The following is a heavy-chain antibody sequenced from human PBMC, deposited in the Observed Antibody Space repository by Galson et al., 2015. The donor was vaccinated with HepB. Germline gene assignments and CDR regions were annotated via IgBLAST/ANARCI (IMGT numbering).Heavy chain of an antibody. D-gene: IGHD4-23*01. CDR2: INTDGSSI. CDR1: GFTFSAYW. J-gene: IGHJ3*01. CDR3: ARPLNGGNSIVAFDV. V-gene: IGHV3-74*01. Sequence: SLRLSCAASGFTFSAYWMHWVRQIPGKGLVWVSRINTDGSSISYADSAKGRFTISRDNAKNTVYLQMNNLRAEDTAVYYCARPLNGGNSIVAFDVWGQGTMVTISS.